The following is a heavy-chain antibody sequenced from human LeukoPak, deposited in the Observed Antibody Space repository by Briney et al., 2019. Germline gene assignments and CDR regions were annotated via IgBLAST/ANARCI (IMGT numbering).Heavy chain of an antibody. CDR3: ARDLRYCSSTSCYDPNFDY. Sequence: GGSLRLSCATSGFTFSNYWMHWVRQAPGKGLVWVSRINTDGSSTSYADSVKGRFTISRDNAKNTLYLQMNSLRAEDTAVYYCARDLRYCSSTSCYDPNFDYWGQGTLVTFSS. CDR1: GFTFSNYW. CDR2: INTDGSST. V-gene: IGHV3-74*01. J-gene: IGHJ4*02. D-gene: IGHD2-2*01.